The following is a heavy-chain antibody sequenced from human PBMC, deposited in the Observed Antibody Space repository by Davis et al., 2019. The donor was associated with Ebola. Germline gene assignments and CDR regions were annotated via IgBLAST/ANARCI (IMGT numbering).Heavy chain of an antibody. V-gene: IGHV1-3*01. CDR3: AGERIAATARNAYYFDY. CDR1: GYIFTSYA. CDR2: ISAYNGNT. J-gene: IGHJ4*02. D-gene: IGHD6-13*01. Sequence: AASVKVSCKASGYIFTSYAMHWVRQAPGQGLEWMGWISAYNGNTNYAQKFQGRVTITRDTSASTAYMELSSLRSEDTAVYYCAGERIAATARNAYYFDYWGQGTLVTVSS.